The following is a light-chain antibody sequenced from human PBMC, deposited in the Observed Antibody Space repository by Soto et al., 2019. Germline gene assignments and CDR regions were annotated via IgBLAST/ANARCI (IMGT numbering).Light chain of an antibody. CDR2: WAS. CDR1: QSILSSSNNKNS. CDR3: QQYYSSVIT. Sequence: DIVMTQSPDSLAVSLGERATINCKSSQSILSSSNNKNSLAWFQQQPGQPPKLLIYWASTRESGVPDRFSSSGSGTDFTLTISSLQAEDVAVYYYQQYYSSVITLCQGTRLEIK. V-gene: IGKV4-1*01. J-gene: IGKJ5*01.